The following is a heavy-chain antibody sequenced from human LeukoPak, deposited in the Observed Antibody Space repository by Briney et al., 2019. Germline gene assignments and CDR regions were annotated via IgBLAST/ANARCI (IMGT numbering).Heavy chain of an antibody. D-gene: IGHD3-10*02. CDR1: GFTFSSYD. V-gene: IGHV3-13*01. J-gene: IGHJ6*04. CDR2: IGTAGDT. Sequence: PGGSLRLSCAASGFTFSSYDMHWVRQAPGKGLEWVSAIGTAGDTYYPGSVKGRFTISRDNAKNSLYLQMNSLRAEDTAVYYCAELGITMIGGVWGKGTTVTISS. CDR3: AELGITMIGGV.